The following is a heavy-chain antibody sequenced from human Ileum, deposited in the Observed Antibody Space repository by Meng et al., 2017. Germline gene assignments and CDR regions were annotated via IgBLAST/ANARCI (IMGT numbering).Heavy chain of an antibody. D-gene: IGHD3-10*01. CDR2: IYSSGRT. CDR1: GDSINRRDHY. Sequence: QVQLQESGPGLVKPSQHLSLTCAVSGDSINRRDHYWTWIRQPPGKGPEWMGYIYSSGRTYYTPSLKGRLTISADTSQSTFSLKLNSVTATDTAVYFCAKATYLGSGYYFDYWGQGALVTVSS. CDR3: AKATYLGSGYYFDY. V-gene: IGHV4-30-4*01. J-gene: IGHJ4*02.